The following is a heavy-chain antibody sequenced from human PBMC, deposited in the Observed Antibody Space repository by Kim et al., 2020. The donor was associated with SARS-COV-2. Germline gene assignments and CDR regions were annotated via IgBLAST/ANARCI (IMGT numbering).Heavy chain of an antibody. Sequence: ASVKVSCKASGYTFTGYYMHWVRQAPGQGLEWMGWINPNSGGTNYAQKFQGWVTMTRDTSISTAYMELSRLRSDDTAVYYCAGGPGYSGYDLVYWGQGTLVTVSS. CDR2: INPNSGGT. CDR3: AGGPGYSGYDLVY. CDR1: GYTFTGYY. J-gene: IGHJ4*02. D-gene: IGHD5-12*01. V-gene: IGHV1-2*04.